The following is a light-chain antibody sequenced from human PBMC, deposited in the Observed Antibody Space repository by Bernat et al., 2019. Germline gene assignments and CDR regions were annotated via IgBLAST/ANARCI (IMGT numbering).Light chain of an antibody. J-gene: IGLJ2*01. Sequence: QSALTQPASVSGSPGQSITISCTGASGDFGDYYYVCWYQQHPGRAPKLILYDVTNRPSGVSNRFSGSKSDNTASLTISGLQAEDEADYYCSSYTSSSTLVVFGGGTKLTVL. CDR2: DVT. CDR3: SSYTSSSTLVV. V-gene: IGLV2-14*01. CDR1: SGDFGDYYY.